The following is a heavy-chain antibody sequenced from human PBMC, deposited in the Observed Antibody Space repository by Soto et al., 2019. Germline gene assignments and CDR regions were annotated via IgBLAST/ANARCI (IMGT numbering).Heavy chain of an antibody. J-gene: IGHJ5*02. V-gene: IGHV4-59*01. CDR3: ARWGNNLDP. CDR2: INYSGST. CDR1: GGSISSYY. Sequence: SETLSLTCTVSGGSISSYYWSWIRQPPGKGLEWIGYINYSGSTNYNPSLKSRVTISVDTSKNQFSLKLSSVTAADTAVYYCARWGNNLDPWGQGTLVTAPQ. D-gene: IGHD3-16*01.